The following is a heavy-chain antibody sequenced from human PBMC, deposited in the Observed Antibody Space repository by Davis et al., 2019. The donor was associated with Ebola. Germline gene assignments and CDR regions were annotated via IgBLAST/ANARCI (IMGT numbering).Heavy chain of an antibody. V-gene: IGHV5-51*01. CDR3: ARLGVDGYSYYFDY. J-gene: IGHJ4*02. CDR2: IYTGDSDT. CDR1: GYSFTSYC. Sequence: GESLKISCTGSGYSFTSYCIGWVRQTPGKGLEWMGIIYTGDSDTSYSPSLQGKVTISADNSSSTAYLQWSSLKASDTAVYYYARLGVDGYSYYFDYWGQGTLVTVSS. D-gene: IGHD5-24*01.